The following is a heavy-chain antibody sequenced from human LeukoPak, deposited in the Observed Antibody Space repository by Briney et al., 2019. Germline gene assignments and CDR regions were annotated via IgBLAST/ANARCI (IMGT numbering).Heavy chain of an antibody. Sequence: GGSLRLSCAASGFTFSSYAMSWVRQAPGKGLEWVSAISGSGGSTYYADSVKGRFTISRDNSKNTLYLQMNSLRAEDTAVYYCAKGGGNSGYPTYLDYWGQGTLVTVSS. CDR1: GFTFSSYA. CDR2: ISGSGGST. V-gene: IGHV3-23*01. J-gene: IGHJ4*02. CDR3: AKGGGNSGYPTYLDY. D-gene: IGHD5-12*01.